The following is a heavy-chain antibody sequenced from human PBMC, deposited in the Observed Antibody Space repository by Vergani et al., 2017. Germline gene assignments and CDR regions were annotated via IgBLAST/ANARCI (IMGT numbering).Heavy chain of an antibody. CDR3: ARDVGYCSSTSCPHAGYYYYMDV. V-gene: IGHV1-69*11. CDR2: IIPILVTA. Sequence: QVQLVQSGAEVKKPGSSVKVSCKASGGTFSSYAISWVRQAPGQGLEWMGRIIPILVTANYAQKFQGRVTITADESTGTAYMELSSLRSEDTAVYYCARDVGYCSSTSCPHAGYYYYMDVWGKGTTVTVSS. J-gene: IGHJ6*03. D-gene: IGHD2-2*01. CDR1: GGTFSSYA.